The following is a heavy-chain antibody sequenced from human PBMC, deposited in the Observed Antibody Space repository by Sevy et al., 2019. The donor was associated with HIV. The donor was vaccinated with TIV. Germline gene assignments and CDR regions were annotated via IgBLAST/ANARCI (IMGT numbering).Heavy chain of an antibody. CDR1: GFTFNNDW. J-gene: IGHJ4*02. CDR3: ATRWDYWGQMGY. V-gene: IGHV3-7*03. Sequence: GGSLRLSCAASGFTFNNDWMTWVRQAPGKGLEWVANIKQDGSDKYYMESVKGRFNISRDNTKNSLYLQLNSLRAEDTAVYYCATRWDYWGQMGYWGQGTLVTVSS. CDR2: IKQDGSDK. D-gene: IGHD7-27*01.